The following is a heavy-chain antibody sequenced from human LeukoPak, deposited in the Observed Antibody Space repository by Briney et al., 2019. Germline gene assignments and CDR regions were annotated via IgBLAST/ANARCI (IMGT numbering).Heavy chain of an antibody. Sequence: KPSETLSLTCAVYGGSFSGYYWSWIRQPPGKGLEWIGEINHSGSTNYNPSLKSRVTISVDTSKNQFSLKLSSVTAADTAVYYCASLSYCSSTSCLNWFDPWGQGTLVTVSS. CDR2: INHSGST. CDR1: GGSFSGYY. D-gene: IGHD2-2*01. CDR3: ASLSYCSSTSCLNWFDP. V-gene: IGHV4-34*01. J-gene: IGHJ5*02.